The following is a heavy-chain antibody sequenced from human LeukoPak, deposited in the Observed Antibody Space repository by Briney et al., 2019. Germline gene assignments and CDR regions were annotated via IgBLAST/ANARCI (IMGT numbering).Heavy chain of an antibody. J-gene: IGHJ6*02. CDR3: ARDRVIVVVPAAIYYYYGMDV. V-gene: IGHV1-18*01. CDR1: GYTFTSYG. D-gene: IGHD2-2*01. Sequence: ASVKVSCKASGYTFTSYGISWVRQAPGQGLEWMGWISAYNGNTNYAQKLQGRVTMTTDTSTSTAYMELRSLRSDDTAVYYCARDRVIVVVPAAIYYYYGMDVWGQGTTVTVSS. CDR2: ISAYNGNT.